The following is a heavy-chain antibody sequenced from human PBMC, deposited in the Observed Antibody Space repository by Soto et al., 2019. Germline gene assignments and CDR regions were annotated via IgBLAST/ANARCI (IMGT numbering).Heavy chain of an antibody. D-gene: IGHD2-2*01. V-gene: IGHV3-23*05. CDR3: ARADLLWDSFDL. Sequence: EVQLLESGGDLVQPGGSLKLSCAASGFPFRNFAMAWVRQAPGKGLEWVSIISNSGSSTYHGDSVKGRFTTSRDNSKGTLSLHMRGVRRDDTAVYFCARADLLWDSFDLWGQGTLVTVSS. J-gene: IGHJ4*02. CDR1: GFPFRNFA. CDR2: ISNSGSST.